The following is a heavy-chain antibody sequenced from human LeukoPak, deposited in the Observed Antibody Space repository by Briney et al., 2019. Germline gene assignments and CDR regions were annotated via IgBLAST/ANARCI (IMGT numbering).Heavy chain of an antibody. CDR2: IRSNTFGGTG. V-gene: IGHV3-49*04. CDR1: GFTFGDYA. CDR3: SRDQYRYNYGSGSSGLFDY. D-gene: IGHD3-10*01. Sequence: GGSLRLSCTASGFTFGDYAMSWVRQAPGKGLEWVGFIRSNTFGGTGEYAASVKGRFTISRDDSKSIAYLQMNSLKTEDTAVYYCSRDQYRYNYGSGSSGLFDYWGQRTLVTVSS. J-gene: IGHJ4*02.